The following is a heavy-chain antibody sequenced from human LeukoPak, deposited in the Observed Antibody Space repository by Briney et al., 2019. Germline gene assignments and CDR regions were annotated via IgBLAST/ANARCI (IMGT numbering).Heavy chain of an antibody. Sequence: GGSLRLSCAASGCTFSSYSMNWVRQAPGKGLEWVSSISSSSSYIYYADSVKGRFTISRDNAENSLYLQMNSLRAEDTAVYYCARDVPWYSSSWYYFDYWGQGTLVTVSS. J-gene: IGHJ4*02. CDR2: ISSSSSYI. V-gene: IGHV3-21*01. D-gene: IGHD6-13*01. CDR1: GCTFSSYS. CDR3: ARDVPWYSSSWYYFDY.